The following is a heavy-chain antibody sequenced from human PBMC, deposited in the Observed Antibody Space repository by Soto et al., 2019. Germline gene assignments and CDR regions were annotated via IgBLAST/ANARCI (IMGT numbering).Heavy chain of an antibody. Sequence: PGGSLRLSCAASGFTFSSYSMNWVRQAPGKGLEWVSSISSSSSYIYYADSVKGRFTISRDNAKNSLYLQMNSLRAEDTAVYYCARVPDCSGGSCYSWYYYGMDVWGQGTTVTVSS. D-gene: IGHD2-15*01. CDR2: ISSSSSYI. CDR1: GFTFSSYS. V-gene: IGHV3-21*01. J-gene: IGHJ6*02. CDR3: ARVPDCSGGSCYSWYYYGMDV.